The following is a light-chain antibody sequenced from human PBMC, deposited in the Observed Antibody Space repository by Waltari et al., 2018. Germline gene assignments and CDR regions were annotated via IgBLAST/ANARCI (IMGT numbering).Light chain of an antibody. J-gene: IGLJ1*01. CDR1: NSDVGGYYH. Sequence: QSALTQPASVSGSPGQSIPISCTGSNSDVGGYYHVSWYQLQPGKVPKLLIYEVGNPPSGVSNRFVGFKAGITASLIISGLQAEDEADYYCSSYSKIKMYLFGTGTKVSVL. V-gene: IGLV2-14*01. CDR2: EVG. CDR3: SSYSKIKMYL.